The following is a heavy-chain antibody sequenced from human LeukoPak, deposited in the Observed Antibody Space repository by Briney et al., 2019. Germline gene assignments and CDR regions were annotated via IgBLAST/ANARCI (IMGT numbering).Heavy chain of an antibody. V-gene: IGHV4-34*01. CDR2: INHSGST. J-gene: IGHJ4*02. Sequence: KSSETLSLTCAVYGGSFSGYYWSWIRQPPGKGLEWIGEINHSGSTNYNPSLKSRVTISVDTSKNQFSLKLSSVTAADTAVYYCARGQGLLLWGQGTLVTVSS. CDR1: GGSFSGYY. CDR3: ARGQGLLL. D-gene: IGHD3-10*01.